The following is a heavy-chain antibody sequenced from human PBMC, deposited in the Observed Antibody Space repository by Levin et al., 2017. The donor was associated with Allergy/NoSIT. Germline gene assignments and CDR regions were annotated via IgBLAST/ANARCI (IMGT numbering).Heavy chain of an antibody. V-gene: IGHV1-2*02. CDR2: INPNSGGT. Sequence: PGESLKISCKASGYTFTGYYMHWVRQAPGQGLEWMGWINPNSGGTKYAQKFQGRVTMTRDTSISTAYMELSRLGSDDTAVYYCARDFIYYYDNSDYPRPYFDYWGQGTLVTLSS. CDR3: ARDFIYYYDNSDYPRPYFDY. D-gene: IGHD3-22*01. CDR1: GYTFTGYY. J-gene: IGHJ4*02.